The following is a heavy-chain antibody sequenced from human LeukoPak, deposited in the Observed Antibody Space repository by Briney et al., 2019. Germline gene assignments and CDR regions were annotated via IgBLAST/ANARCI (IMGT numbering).Heavy chain of an antibody. V-gene: IGHV4-39*01. CDR1: GGSISSSSYY. CDR2: MYHSGNT. D-gene: IGHD5-24*01. Sequence: PSETLSLTCTVSGGSISSSSYYWGWIRQPPGKGLEWIGTMYHSGNTYFNPSLKSRVTISVDTSKNQFSLKLSSVTAADTAVYYCAQLRRDGYNQGDWGQGTLVTVSS. J-gene: IGHJ4*02. CDR3: AQLRRDGYNQGD.